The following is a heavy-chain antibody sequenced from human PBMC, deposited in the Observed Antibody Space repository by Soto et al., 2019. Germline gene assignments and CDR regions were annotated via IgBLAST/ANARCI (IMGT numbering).Heavy chain of an antibody. Sequence: PSETLSLTCAVSGESVSSSDCYWTWIRQPPGTPLEWIGYVYSTGTTNYSPSLKSRVDMSVDTSENQFSLKLRSVTAADAAVYFCARVSKLVARKDGRRAYFFGMDVWGHGTTVTVYS. CDR3: ARVSKLVARKDGRRAYFFGMDV. D-gene: IGHD6-6*01. J-gene: IGHJ6*02. V-gene: IGHV4-61*08. CDR1: GESVSSSDCY. CDR2: VYSTGTT.